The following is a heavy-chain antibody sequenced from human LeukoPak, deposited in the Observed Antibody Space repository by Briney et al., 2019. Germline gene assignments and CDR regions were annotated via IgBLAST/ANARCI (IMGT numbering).Heavy chain of an antibody. J-gene: IGHJ4*02. CDR2: IYYSGST. V-gene: IGHV4-4*02. CDR3: ARVGPLTTKVTTGGVDY. CDR1: GGSISSSNW. D-gene: IGHD4-17*01. Sequence: PSGTLSLTCAVSGGSISSSNWWSWVRQPPGKGLEWIGSIYYSGSTYYNPSLKSRVTISVDTSKNQFSLKLSSVTAADTAVYYCARVGPLTTKVTTGGVDYWGQGTLVTVSS.